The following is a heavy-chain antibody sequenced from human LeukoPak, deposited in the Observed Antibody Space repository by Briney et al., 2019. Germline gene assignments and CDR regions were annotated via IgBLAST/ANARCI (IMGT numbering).Heavy chain of an antibody. V-gene: IGHV1-8*01. Sequence: ASVKVSCKASGYTFTSYDINWVRQATGQGLEWMGWMNPNSGNTGYAQKFQGRVTMTRNTSISTAYMELSSLRSEDTAVYYCARGRKGSTIFGVVITDLYYYYMDPWGKGTTVTASS. D-gene: IGHD3-3*01. CDR2: MNPNSGNT. CDR3: ARGRKGSTIFGVVITDLYYYYMDP. J-gene: IGHJ6*03. CDR1: GYTFTSYD.